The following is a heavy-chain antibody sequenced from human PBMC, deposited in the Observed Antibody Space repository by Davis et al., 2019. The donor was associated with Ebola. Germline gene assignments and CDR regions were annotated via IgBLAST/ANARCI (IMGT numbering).Heavy chain of an antibody. J-gene: IGHJ4*02. D-gene: IGHD2-15*01. CDR3: AKGKWGHCSGGSCYSLPPLLFDY. CDR1: GFTFSSYA. V-gene: IGHV3-23*01. CDR2: ISGSGGST. Sequence: PGGSLRLSCAASGFTFSSYAMSWVRQAPGKGLEWVSAISGSGGSTYYADSVKGRFTISRDNSKNTLYLQMNSLRAEDTAVYYCAKGKWGHCSGGSCYSLPPLLFDYWGQGTLVTVSS.